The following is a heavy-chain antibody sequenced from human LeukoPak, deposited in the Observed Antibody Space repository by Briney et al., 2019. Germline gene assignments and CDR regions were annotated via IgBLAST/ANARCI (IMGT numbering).Heavy chain of an antibody. Sequence: GESLKISCQGSGYSFSDYWIGWVRQMPGKGLEWMGIIYPGDSDTRYSPSFQGQVTISADKSISTAYLQWSSLKASDTAMYYCARHGSWDGYPIEIDYWGQGTLVTVSS. CDR2: IYPGDSDT. V-gene: IGHV5-51*01. D-gene: IGHD5-24*01. J-gene: IGHJ4*02. CDR1: GYSFSDYW. CDR3: ARHGSWDGYPIEIDY.